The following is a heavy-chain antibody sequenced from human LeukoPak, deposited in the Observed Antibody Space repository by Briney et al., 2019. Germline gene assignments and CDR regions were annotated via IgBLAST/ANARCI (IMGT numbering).Heavy chain of an antibody. D-gene: IGHD1-26*01. J-gene: IGHJ4*02. CDR1: GGTFSSYA. CDR3: ARTDGSYSDFDY. V-gene: IGHV1-18*01. CDR2: ISAYNGNT. Sequence: ASVKVSCKASGGTFSSYAISWVRQAPGQGLEWMGWISAYNGNTNYAQKLQGRVTMTTDTSTSTAYMELRSLRSDDTAVYYCARTDGSYSDFDYWGQGTLVTVSS.